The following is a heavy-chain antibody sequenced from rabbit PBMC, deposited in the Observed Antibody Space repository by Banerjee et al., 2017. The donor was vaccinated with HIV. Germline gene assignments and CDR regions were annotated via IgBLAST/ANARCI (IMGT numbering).Heavy chain of an antibody. V-gene: IGHV1S40*01. CDR2: IGAGSSEVT. J-gene: IGHJ4*01. CDR3: ARSDYADAPYYNL. CDR1: GFTLSNYW. D-gene: IGHD6-1*01. Sequence: QSLEESGGDLVKPGASLTLTCTASGFTLSNYWMCWVRQAPGKGLEWIACIGAGSSEVTYYASWAKGRFTISKPSSTTVTLQMTSLTAADTATYFCARSDYADAPYYNLWGQGTLVTVS.